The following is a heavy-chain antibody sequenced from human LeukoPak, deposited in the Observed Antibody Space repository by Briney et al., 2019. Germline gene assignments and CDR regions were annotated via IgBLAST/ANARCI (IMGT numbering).Heavy chain of an antibody. CDR2: IHHSGNT. CDR3: ARGARVGYSSGWSIDY. CDR1: GGSFSDHY. V-gene: IGHV4-34*01. D-gene: IGHD6-19*01. J-gene: IGHJ4*02. Sequence: SETLSLTCAVYGGSFSDHYWSWIRQPPGKGLEWIGEIHHSGNTNYNPSLKSRVTISVDTSKNQFSLRLNSVTAADTAVYYCARGARVGYSSGWSIDYWGQGTLVTVSS.